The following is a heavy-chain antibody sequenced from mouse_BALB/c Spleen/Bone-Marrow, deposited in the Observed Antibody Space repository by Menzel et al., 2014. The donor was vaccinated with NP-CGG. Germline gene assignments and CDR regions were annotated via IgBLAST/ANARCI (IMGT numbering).Heavy chain of an antibody. CDR2: INPYNGGN. J-gene: IGHJ1*01. Sequence: EVQLQQSGPELVKPGASLHISCTATGYSFAGSTMTWVQPSFGLHLELIGLINPYNGGNSYNHKLKGKVTLTVDKSSSKAYMGLLSLTSEDSAVYYCARSGGGSSYKWYLDVWGAGTTVTVTS. CDR3: ARSGGGSSYKWYLDV. D-gene: IGHD1-1*01. V-gene: IGHV1-18*01. CDR1: GYSFAGST.